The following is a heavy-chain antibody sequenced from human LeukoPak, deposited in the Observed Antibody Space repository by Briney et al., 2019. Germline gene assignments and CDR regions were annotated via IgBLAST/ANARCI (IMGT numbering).Heavy chain of an antibody. D-gene: IGHD2-2*02. J-gene: IGHJ4*02. CDR1: GYTFKNYD. V-gene: IGHV1-8*02. CDR3: AGRLGYCSSTSCYTKQEIDY. CDR2: MNSNSGNT. Sequence: ASVKVSCKASGYTFKNYDINWVRQATGQGLEWMGWMNSNSGNTGFAQKFQDRVSMTRDTSINTAYMELSSLRSEDTAVYYCAGRLGYCSSTSCYTKQEIDYWGQGTLVTVSS.